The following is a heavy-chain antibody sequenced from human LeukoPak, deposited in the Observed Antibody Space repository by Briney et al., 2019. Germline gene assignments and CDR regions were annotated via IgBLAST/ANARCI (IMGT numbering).Heavy chain of an antibody. Sequence: GGSLRLSCAASGFTFSNAWMSWVRQAPGKGLEWVGRIKSKTDGGTTDYAAPVKGRFTISRDDSKNTLYLQMNSLKTEDTAVYYCAREQYCSGGSCYSRVTGYWGQGTLVTVSS. D-gene: IGHD2-15*01. CDR1: GFTFSNAW. J-gene: IGHJ4*02. CDR3: AREQYCSGGSCYSRVTGY. V-gene: IGHV3-15*01. CDR2: IKSKTDGGTT.